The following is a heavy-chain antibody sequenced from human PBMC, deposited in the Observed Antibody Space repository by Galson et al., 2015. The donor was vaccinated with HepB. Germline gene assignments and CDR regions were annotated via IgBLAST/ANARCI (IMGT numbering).Heavy chain of an antibody. D-gene: IGHD4-17*01. V-gene: IGHV3-30-3*01. CDR2: ISYDGSKK. Sequence: SLRLSCAASGFIFISYSIHWVRQTPGRGLEWVAVISYDGSKKYYADSVKGRFTISRDNSNSMSYLRMSSLKTDDTAVYYCARGADYGDYEGWFDPWGQGTLVTVSS. CDR3: ARGADYGDYEGWFDP. CDR1: GFIFISYS. J-gene: IGHJ5*02.